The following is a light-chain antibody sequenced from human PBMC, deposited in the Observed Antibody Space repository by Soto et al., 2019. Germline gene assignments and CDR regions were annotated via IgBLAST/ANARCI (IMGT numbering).Light chain of an antibody. Sequence: HSVLTQAPSVSGVPGQKVSISCSGSSSNIGNNYVSWYQQLPGTAPKLLIYDNNKRPSGIPDRFSGSKSGTSATLGITGLQTGDEADYYCGTWDSSLSAYVFGTGTKVTVL. CDR2: DNN. CDR3: GTWDSSLSAYV. J-gene: IGLJ1*01. V-gene: IGLV1-51*01. CDR1: SSNIGNNY.